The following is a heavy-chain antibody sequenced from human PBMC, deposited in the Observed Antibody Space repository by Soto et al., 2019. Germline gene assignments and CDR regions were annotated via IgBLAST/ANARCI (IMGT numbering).Heavy chain of an antibody. V-gene: IGHV1-69*01. D-gene: IGHD3-3*01. CDR2: IIPIFGTA. J-gene: IGHJ4*02. CDR3: ARLRQYYDFWSGSPY. CDR1: GGTFSSYA. Sequence: QVQLVQSGAEVKKPGSSVKVSCKASGGTFSSYAISWVRQAPGQGLEWMGGIIPIFGTANYAQKFQGRVTITADESPSTAYMELSSLRSEDTAVYYGARLRQYYDFWSGSPYWGQGTLVTVSS.